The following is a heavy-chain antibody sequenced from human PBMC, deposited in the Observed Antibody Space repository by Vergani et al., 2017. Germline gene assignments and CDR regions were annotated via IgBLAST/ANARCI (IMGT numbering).Heavy chain of an antibody. CDR2: ISWNSGSI. CDR3: ATPMTSLDY. Sequence: EVQLLESGGGLVQPGGSLRLSCAASGFTFSSYAMSWVRQAPGKGLEWVSGISWNSGSIGYADSVKGRFTISRDNAKNSLYLQMNSLRAEDTAVYYCATPMTSLDYWGQGTLVTVSS. J-gene: IGHJ4*02. V-gene: IGHV3-23*01. CDR1: GFTFSSYA. D-gene: IGHD3-22*01.